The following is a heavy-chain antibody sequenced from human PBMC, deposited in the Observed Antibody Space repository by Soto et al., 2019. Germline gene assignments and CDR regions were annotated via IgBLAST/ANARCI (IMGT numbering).Heavy chain of an antibody. CDR1: GFTVSSNY. CDR3: AKPVMTTVTPIDY. CDR2: IYSGGST. Sequence: PGGSLRLSCAASGFTVSSNYMSWVRQAPGKGLEWVSVIYSGGSTYYADSVKGRFTISRDNSKNTLYLQMNSLRAEDTAVYYCAKPVMTTVTPIDYWGQGTLVTVSS. J-gene: IGHJ4*02. D-gene: IGHD4-17*01. V-gene: IGHV3-66*01.